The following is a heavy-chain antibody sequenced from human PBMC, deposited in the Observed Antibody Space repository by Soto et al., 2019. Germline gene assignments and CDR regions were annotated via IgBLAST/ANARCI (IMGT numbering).Heavy chain of an antibody. CDR2: IYYSGST. CDR1: GGSISSGAYY. J-gene: IGHJ4*02. CDR3: ARHNYGDTNYFDY. V-gene: IGHV4-30-4*01. Sequence: QVQLQESGPGLVKPSQTLSLTCTVSGGSISSGAYYWSWVRQPPGKGLEWIGYIYYSGSTYYNPSLKSRVTISVDTSKIHFSLNVDSLTATDTAVYYCARHNYGDTNYFDYWGQGTLVTVSS. D-gene: IGHD4-17*01.